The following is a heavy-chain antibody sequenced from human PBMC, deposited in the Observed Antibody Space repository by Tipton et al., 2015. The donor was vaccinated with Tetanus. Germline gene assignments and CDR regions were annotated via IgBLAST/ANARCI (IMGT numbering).Heavy chain of an antibody. CDR3: ARDRGDYIYYGMDV. Sequence: QLVQSGAEVKKPGASVRVSCKASGFTFIAYYVYWVRQAPGQGLEWMGWINPNGGGTSYAQKFRGRVTMTRGTSISTAYMELSSLRSDDTAVYYCARDRGDYIYYGMDVWGQGTTVTVSS. V-gene: IGHV1-2*02. J-gene: IGHJ6*02. CDR1: GFTFIAYY. CDR2: INPNGGGT. D-gene: IGHD3-22*01.